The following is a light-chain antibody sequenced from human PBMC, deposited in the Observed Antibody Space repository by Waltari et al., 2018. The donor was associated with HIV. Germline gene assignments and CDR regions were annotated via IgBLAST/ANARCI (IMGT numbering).Light chain of an antibody. Sequence: DIVMTQSPLSLPVTPGGPDSISCRSGQSLLHSNGYNYLDWYLQKPGQSPQLLIYLGFNRASWVPDRFSGTGSGTDFTLKISRVEAEDVGVYYCMQALQTPLTFGPGTKVDIE. V-gene: IGKV2-28*01. CDR2: LGF. CDR3: MQALQTPLT. CDR1: QSLLHSNGYNY. J-gene: IGKJ3*01.